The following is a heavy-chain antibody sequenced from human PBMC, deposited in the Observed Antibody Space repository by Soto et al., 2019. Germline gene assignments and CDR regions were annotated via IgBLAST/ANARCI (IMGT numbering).Heavy chain of an antibody. Sequence: SETLSLTCAVYGGSFRGYFWSWIRQPPGKGLEWIGEINHSGITSYSPSLGSRVTTSVDTPKNQFSLRLRSVTAADTAIYYCARRFCSDSYCSYFDYWGRGTLVTVSS. CDR3: ARRFCSDSYCSYFDY. CDR2: INHSGIT. D-gene: IGHD2-15*01. V-gene: IGHV4-34*10. J-gene: IGHJ4*02. CDR1: GGSFRGYF.